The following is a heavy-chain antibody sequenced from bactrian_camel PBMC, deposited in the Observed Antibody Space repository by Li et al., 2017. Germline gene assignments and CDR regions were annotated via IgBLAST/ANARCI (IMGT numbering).Heavy chain of an antibody. CDR1: GYPPDTYC. CDR3: AAQRRAPPVRFAMCHPAILRPDDP. Sequence: HVQLVESGGATVLPGGSLRLSCTASGYPPDTYCMGWFRQVPGKEREGVATVGSGGPPTYIDSVKGRFTISRANADAKNTLTLYLEVDNLEPDDSAMYYCAAQRRAPPVRFAMCHPAILRPDDPWGQGTQVTVS. CDR2: VGSGGPP. V-gene: IGHV3S55*01. J-gene: IGHJ4*01. D-gene: IGHD3*01.